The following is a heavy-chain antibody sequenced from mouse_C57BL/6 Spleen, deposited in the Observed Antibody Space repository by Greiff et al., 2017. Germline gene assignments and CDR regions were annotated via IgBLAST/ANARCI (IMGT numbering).Heavy chain of an antibody. J-gene: IGHJ2*01. D-gene: IGHD2-10*02. Sequence: QVQLQQPGAELVKPGASVKVSCKASGYTFTSYWMHWVKQRPGQGLEWIGRIHPSDSETNYNQKFKGKATLTVDKSSSTAYIQISSLTSEDSSVYYCAICPYGTFFDYWGQGTTLTVSS. V-gene: IGHV1-74*01. CDR2: IHPSDSET. CDR3: AICPYGTFFDY. CDR1: GYTFTSYW.